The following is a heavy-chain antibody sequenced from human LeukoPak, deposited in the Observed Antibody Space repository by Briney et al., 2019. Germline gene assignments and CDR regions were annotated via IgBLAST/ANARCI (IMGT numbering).Heavy chain of an antibody. D-gene: IGHD1-1*01. CDR1: GFTFSTYS. Sequence: PGGSLRLSCAASGFTFSTYSVNWVRQAPGKGLEWVSYISSSSSTIYYADSVKGRFTMSRDNAKNSLYLQMNSLRAEDTAVYFCAKSRSGSANWALQIFDNWGQGTLVTVSS. J-gene: IGHJ4*02. CDR3: AKSRSGSANWALQIFDN. CDR2: ISSSSSTI. V-gene: IGHV3-48*04.